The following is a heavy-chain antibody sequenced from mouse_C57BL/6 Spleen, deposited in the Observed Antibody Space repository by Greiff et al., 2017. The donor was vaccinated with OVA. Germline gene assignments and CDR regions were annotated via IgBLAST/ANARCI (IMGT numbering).Heavy chain of an antibody. D-gene: IGHD2-4*01. J-gene: IGHJ4*01. CDR3: ARRGDYDGDAMDY. CDR2: IYPSDSET. V-gene: IGHV1-61*01. Sequence: VQLQQPGAELVRPGSSVKLSCKASGYTFTSYWMDWVKQRPGQGLEWIGNIYPSDSETHYNQKFKDKATLTVDKSSSTAYMQLSSLTSEDSAVYYCARRGDYDGDAMDYWGQGTSVTVSS. CDR1: GYTFTSYW.